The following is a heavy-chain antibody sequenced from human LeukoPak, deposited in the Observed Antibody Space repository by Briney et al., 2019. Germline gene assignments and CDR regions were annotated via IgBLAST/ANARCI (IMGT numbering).Heavy chain of an antibody. CDR1: GGSFSSYY. Sequence: AEIRCFTCTVPGGSFSSYYWTWIPQSPGKGLDWIGYIYYSGSTNYNASLNRRVTISVDTTKNQFSLKLSSVTATDTAVYYCARDYEGYSSSSPWFDPWGQGTLVTVSS. CDR3: ARDYEGYSSSSPWFDP. V-gene: IGHV4-59*01. J-gene: IGHJ5*02. D-gene: IGHD6-6*01. CDR2: IYYSGST.